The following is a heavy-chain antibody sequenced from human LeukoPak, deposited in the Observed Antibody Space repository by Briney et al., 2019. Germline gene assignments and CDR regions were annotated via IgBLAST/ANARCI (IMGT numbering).Heavy chain of an antibody. CDR3: ARDKAGDFDF. D-gene: IGHD6-13*01. Sequence: SQTLSLTCAISGDSVSTNSGAWNWIRQSPSRGLEWLGRTYYRSQWYNEYATPFESRITVDPDTSTNQFSLHLNSVTPEDTAVYFCARDKAGDFDFWGQGTLVIVSS. J-gene: IGHJ4*02. CDR2: TYYRSQWYN. CDR1: GDSVSTNSGA. V-gene: IGHV6-1*01.